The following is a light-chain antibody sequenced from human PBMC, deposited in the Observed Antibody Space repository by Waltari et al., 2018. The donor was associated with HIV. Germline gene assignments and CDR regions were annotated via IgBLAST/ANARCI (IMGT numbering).Light chain of an antibody. Sequence: SSELTQDPAVSVALGQTVRITCQGDSLRSYYASWYQQKPGQAPVLVSCGKNNRPSGIPDRISCSNSGTTSSLTLTGAQAEDDADYYCNSRDSSVNHPWVFGGRTKLTVL. CDR2: GKN. CDR3: NSRDSSVNHPWV. CDR1: SLRSYY. J-gene: IGLJ3*02. V-gene: IGLV3-19*01.